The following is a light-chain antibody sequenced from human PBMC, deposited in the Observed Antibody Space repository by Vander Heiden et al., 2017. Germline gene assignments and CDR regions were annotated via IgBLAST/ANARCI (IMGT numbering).Light chain of an antibody. CDR1: SSDVGGYNY. V-gene: IGLV2-14*01. CDR2: EVS. CDR3: SSYTSSSTLYV. Sequence: QSALPQPASVSGSPGQSITISCTGTSSDVGGYNYVSWYQQHPGKAPKLMIHEVSNRPSGVSNRFSGSKSGNTASLTISGLQAEDEADYYCSSYTSSSTLYVFGTGTKVTVL. J-gene: IGLJ1*01.